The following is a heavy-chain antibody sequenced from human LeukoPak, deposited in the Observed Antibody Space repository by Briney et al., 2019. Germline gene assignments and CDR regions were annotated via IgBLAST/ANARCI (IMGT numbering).Heavy chain of an antibody. CDR2: IYSGGST. V-gene: IGHV3-53*01. J-gene: IGHJ4*02. D-gene: IGHD1-26*01. Sequence: PGASLRLSCAASGFTFSSYAMSWVRQAPGKGLEWVSVIYSGGSTYYADSVKGRFTISRDNSKNTLYLQMNSLRAEDTAVYYCARVSSIVGATNGMDYWGQGTLVTVSS. CDR3: ARVSSIVGATNGMDY. CDR1: GFTFSSYA.